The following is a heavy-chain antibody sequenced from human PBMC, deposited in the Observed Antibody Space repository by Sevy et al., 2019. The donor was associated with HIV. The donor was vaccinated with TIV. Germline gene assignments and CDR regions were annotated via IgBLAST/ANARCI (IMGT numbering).Heavy chain of an antibody. CDR3: ARHRSSGYYDDAFDL. J-gene: IGHJ3*01. D-gene: IGHD3-22*01. V-gene: IGHV5-51*01. CDR1: GYSFTSQW. CDR2: IYPDESDI. Sequence: ASVKVSCKGSGYSFTSQWIGWVRQMPGKGLEWMGIIYPDESDIRYSPSFQGQVTISADKSISTAYLQWSSLKASDTAMYYCARHRSSGYYDDAFDLWGQGTMVTVS.